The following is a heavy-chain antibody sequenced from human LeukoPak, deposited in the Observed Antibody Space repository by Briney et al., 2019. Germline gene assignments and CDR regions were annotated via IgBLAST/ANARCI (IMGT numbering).Heavy chain of an antibody. CDR3: ARGQKGDFWSGYYYYYYYMDV. Sequence: SETLSLTCTVSGGSISSYYWGWIRQPPGKGLEWIGSLYYSGSTYYNPSLKSRVTISVDTSKNQFSLKLSSVTAADTAVYYCARGQKGDFWSGYYYYYYYMDVWGKGTTVTVSS. J-gene: IGHJ6*03. V-gene: IGHV4-39*07. CDR2: LYYSGST. D-gene: IGHD3-3*01. CDR1: GGSISSYY.